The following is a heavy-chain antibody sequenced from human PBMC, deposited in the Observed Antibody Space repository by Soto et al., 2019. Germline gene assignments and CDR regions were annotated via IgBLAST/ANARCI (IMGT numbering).Heavy chain of an antibody. CDR2: ISSSSSTI. CDR1: GFTFSSYS. D-gene: IGHD3-10*01. J-gene: IGHJ3*02. CDR3: ARRRDYDVDSGTGDAFDI. Sequence: GGSLRLSCAASGFTFSSYSMNWVRQAPGKGLEWVSYISSSSSTIYYADSVKGRFTISRDNAKNSLYLQMNSLRAEDTAVYYCARRRDYDVDSGTGDAFDIWGQGTMVTVSS. V-gene: IGHV3-48*01.